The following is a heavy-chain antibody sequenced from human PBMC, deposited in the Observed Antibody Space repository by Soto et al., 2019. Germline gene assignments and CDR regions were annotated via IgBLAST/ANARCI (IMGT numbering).Heavy chain of an antibody. D-gene: IGHD3-10*01. J-gene: IGHJ6*02. CDR3: ATQNGAPENHYYGMDV. Sequence: SETLSLTCTVSGGSISSSSYYWGWIRQPPGKGLEWIGSIYYSGSTYYNPSLKSRVTISVDTSKNQFSLKLSSVTAADTAMYYCATQNGAPENHYYGMDVWGQGTTVTVSS. V-gene: IGHV4-39*01. CDR2: IYYSGST. CDR1: GGSISSSSYY.